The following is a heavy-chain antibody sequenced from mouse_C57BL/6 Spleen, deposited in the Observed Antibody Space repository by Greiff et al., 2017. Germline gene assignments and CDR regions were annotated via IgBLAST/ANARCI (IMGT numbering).Heavy chain of an antibody. CDR2: IYPGDGDT. CDR1: GYAFSSSW. J-gene: IGHJ2*01. V-gene: IGHV1-82*01. Sequence: VQLQQSGPELVKPGASVKISCKASGYAFSSSWMNWVKQRPGKGLGWIGRIYPGDGDTNYNGKFKGKATLTADKSSSTAYMQLSSLTSEDSAVYFCARGSLRSSFDYWGQGTTLTVSS. CDR3: ARGSLRSSFDY. D-gene: IGHD1-2*01.